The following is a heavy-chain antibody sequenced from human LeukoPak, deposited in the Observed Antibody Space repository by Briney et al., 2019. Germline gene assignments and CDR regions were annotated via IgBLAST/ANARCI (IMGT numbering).Heavy chain of an antibody. CDR1: GGSISSYY. Sequence: TASETLSLTCTVSGGSISSYYWSWIRQPPGKGLEWIGYIYYSGSTNYNPSLKSRVTISVDTSKNQFSLKLSSVTAADTAVYYCARGGNYWPQWWFDPWGRGTLVSVSS. D-gene: IGHD1-26*01. CDR3: ARGGNYWPQWWFDP. V-gene: IGHV4-59*01. CDR2: IYYSGST. J-gene: IGHJ5*02.